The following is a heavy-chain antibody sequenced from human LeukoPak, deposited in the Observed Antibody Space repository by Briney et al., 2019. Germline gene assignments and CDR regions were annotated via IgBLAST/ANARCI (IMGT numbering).Heavy chain of an antibody. D-gene: IGHD3-16*02. CDR3: AKVPHLDYDYVWGSYRVDY. CDR1: GFTFSSYG. J-gene: IGHJ4*02. CDR2: ISYDGSNK. V-gene: IGHV3-30*18. Sequence: QPGRSLRLSCAASGFTFSSYGMHWVRQAPGKGLEWVAVISYDGSNKYYADSVKGRFTISRDNSKNTLYLQMNSLRAEDKAVYYCAKVPHLDYDYVWGSYRVDYWGQGTLVTVSS.